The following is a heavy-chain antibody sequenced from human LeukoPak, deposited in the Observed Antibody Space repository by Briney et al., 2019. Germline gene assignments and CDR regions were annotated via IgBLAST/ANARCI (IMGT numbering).Heavy chain of an antibody. CDR2: IYYSGST. Sequence: SETLSLTCTVSRGSISGYYWSWIRQPPGKGLQWIGYIYYSGSTSYNPSLKSRVTISVDTSKNQFSLKLSSVPAADTAFYYCARLPQYYYHYMDVWGKGTTVTISS. V-gene: IGHV4-59*08. J-gene: IGHJ6*03. CDR3: ARLPQYYYHYMDV. CDR1: RGSISGYY.